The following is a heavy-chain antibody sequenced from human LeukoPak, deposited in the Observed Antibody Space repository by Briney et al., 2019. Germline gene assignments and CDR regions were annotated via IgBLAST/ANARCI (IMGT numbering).Heavy chain of an antibody. V-gene: IGHV3-23*01. CDR2: ISGSGGST. J-gene: IGHJ6*02. CDR3: AKKMRKDYYYYYGMDV. Sequence: GGSLRLSCAASGFTFSSYAMSWVRQAPGKGLEWVSAISGSGGSTYYADSVKGRFTISRDNSENTLYLQMNSLRAEDTAVYYCAKKMRKDYYYYYGMDVWGQGTTVTVSS. CDR1: GFTFSSYA. D-gene: IGHD5-24*01.